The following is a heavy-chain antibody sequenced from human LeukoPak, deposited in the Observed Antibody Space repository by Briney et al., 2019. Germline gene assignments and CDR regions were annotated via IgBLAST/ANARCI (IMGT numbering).Heavy chain of an antibody. Sequence: GGSLRLSCEASGFTFGSHAMYWVRQAPGKGLEWVAGIFGSGGSPHYADPVKGRFTISRDNSRNTLYLQMTSLRAEDTAVYYCAKANKLWFGESVDAFDIWGQGTMVTVSS. CDR2: IFGSGGSP. J-gene: IGHJ3*02. V-gene: IGHV3-23*01. CDR1: GFTFGSHA. D-gene: IGHD3-10*01. CDR3: AKANKLWFGESVDAFDI.